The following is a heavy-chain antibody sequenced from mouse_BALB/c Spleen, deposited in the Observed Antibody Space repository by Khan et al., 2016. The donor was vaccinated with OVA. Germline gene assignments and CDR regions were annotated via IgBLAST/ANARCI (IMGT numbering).Heavy chain of an antibody. CDR3: AREEALYYFDY. V-gene: IGHV1S132*01. CDR1: GYIFTSYW. D-gene: IGHD1-1*01. CDR2: IYPETDNT. Sequence: QVRLQQSGAELVRPGASVKLSCKTSGYIFTSYWIHWVKQRSGQGLEWIARIYPETDNTYYNEKLKDKATPTADKSSSTAYMQLSSLKSEDSAVYFCAREEALYYFDYWGQGTTLTVSS. J-gene: IGHJ2*01.